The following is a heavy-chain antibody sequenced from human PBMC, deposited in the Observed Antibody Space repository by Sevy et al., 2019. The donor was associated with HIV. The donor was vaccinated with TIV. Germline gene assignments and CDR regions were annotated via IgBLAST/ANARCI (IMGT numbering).Heavy chain of an antibody. CDR1: GFTFSSHW. J-gene: IGHJ5*02. CDR2: LNGDRSSA. D-gene: IGHD6-19*01. Sequence: GGSLRLSCAASGFTFSSHWMHRVRQAPRKGLVWVSRLNGDRSSASYADFVKGRFTISRDNGKNTVYLQISSLTADDTAVYYCTRGRSGTYGWFDPWGQGTLVTVSS. CDR3: TRGRSGTYGWFDP. V-gene: IGHV3-74*01.